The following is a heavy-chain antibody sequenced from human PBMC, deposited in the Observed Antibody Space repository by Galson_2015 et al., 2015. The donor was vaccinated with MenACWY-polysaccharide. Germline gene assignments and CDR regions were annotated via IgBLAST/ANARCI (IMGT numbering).Heavy chain of an antibody. V-gene: IGHV4-31*03. J-gene: IGHJ5*02. D-gene: IGHD4-17*01. CDR2: IFNRGGT. Sequence: TLSLTRSVSGGSISSAGYHWTWIRQHPGKGLEWIGYIFNRGGTNSNPSLKSRVTVSADRSNNQFSLKLTSLTAADTAVYYCAGIPSTMTSFGWFGPWGQGILVTVSS. CDR3: AGIPSTMTSFGWFGP. CDR1: GGSISSAGYH.